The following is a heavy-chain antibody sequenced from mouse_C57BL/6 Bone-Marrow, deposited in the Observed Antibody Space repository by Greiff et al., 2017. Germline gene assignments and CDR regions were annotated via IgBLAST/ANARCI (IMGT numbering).Heavy chain of an antibody. CDR1: GYTFTSYW. Sequence: QVQLQQPGAELVMPGASVKLSCKASGYTFTSYWMHWVKQRPGQGLEWIGEIDPSDSYTNYNQKFKGKSTWTVDKSSSTAYMQLSSLKSEDSSVYYCARNYDGSMDYWGQGTSVTVSS. D-gene: IGHD2-3*01. V-gene: IGHV1-69*01. CDR3: ARNYDGSMDY. CDR2: IDPSDSYT. J-gene: IGHJ4*01.